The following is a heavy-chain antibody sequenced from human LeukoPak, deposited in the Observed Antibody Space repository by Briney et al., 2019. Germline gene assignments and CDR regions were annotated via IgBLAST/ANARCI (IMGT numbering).Heavy chain of an antibody. V-gene: IGHV1-18*01. J-gene: IGHJ4*02. CDR1: GYTFTNYA. CDR3: ARSGYGGNTYYFDY. CDR2: IRTYNGNT. D-gene: IGHD1-26*01. Sequence: ASVKVSCKASGYTFTNYAISWVRQAPGQGLEWMGCIRTYNGNTNSAQKLQGRVTMTTDTSTSTAYMELRSLRSDDTAVYYCARSGYGGNTYYFDYWGQGTLVTVSS.